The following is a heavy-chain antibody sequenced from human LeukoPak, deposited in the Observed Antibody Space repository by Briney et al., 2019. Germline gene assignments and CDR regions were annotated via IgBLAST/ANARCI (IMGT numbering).Heavy chain of an antibody. Sequence: GGSLRLSCAVSALPFSNHWMTWVRQAPGKGLERVANINQDGSEKYYVDSVKGRFSISRDNAKSSLYLQMNSLRVEDTAMYFCAREGYGDYHIWGQGTIVTVSS. CDR2: INQDGSEK. CDR1: ALPFSNHW. V-gene: IGHV3-7*01. D-gene: IGHD4-17*01. CDR3: AREGYGDYHI. J-gene: IGHJ3*02.